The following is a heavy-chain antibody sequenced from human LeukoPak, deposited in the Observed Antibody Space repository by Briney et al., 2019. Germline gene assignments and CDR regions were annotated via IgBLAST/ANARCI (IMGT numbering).Heavy chain of an antibody. CDR1: GFTFSTYG. J-gene: IGHJ3*02. D-gene: IGHD3-16*01. CDR2: ISYDGSNK. V-gene: IGHV3-30*18. CDR3: AKATPDIGRSMGAFEI. Sequence: GRSLRLSCAASGFTFSTYGMHWVRQAPGKGLEWVAVISYDGSNKYYADSVRGRFSISRDNSKNTLYLQMNSLRAEDTAVYYCAKATPDIGRSMGAFEIWGQGTMVTVS.